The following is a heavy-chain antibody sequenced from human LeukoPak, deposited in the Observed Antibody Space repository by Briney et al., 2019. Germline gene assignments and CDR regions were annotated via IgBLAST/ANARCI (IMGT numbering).Heavy chain of an antibody. J-gene: IGHJ4*02. CDR1: GFTFDDYG. D-gene: IGHD3-10*01. CDR2: IRKGGST. V-gene: IGHV3-20*04. CDR3: ARDSSMLRGPLVIYYFDF. Sequence: GGSLRLSCAASGFTFDDYGMSWVRQAPGKGLEWVSGIRKGGSTGYTDSVKGRFTISRDTAKNSLYLQMNSLRAEDTAVYYCARDSSMLRGPLVIYYFDFWGQGTLVTVSS.